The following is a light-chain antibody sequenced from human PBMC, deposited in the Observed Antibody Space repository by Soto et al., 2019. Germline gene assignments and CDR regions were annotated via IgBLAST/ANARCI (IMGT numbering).Light chain of an antibody. J-gene: IGKJ1*01. CDR1: QSVSSSF. V-gene: IGKV3-20*01. CDR2: GAS. CDR3: HQYGSSPAT. Sequence: EIVLTHSPGTLSLSPWEIATLSCGASQSVSSSFLAWYQQKPGQAPRLLIYGASSRATGIPDRFSGSGSGTDFTLTISRLEPEDFAVYYCHQYGSSPATFGQGTKVDI.